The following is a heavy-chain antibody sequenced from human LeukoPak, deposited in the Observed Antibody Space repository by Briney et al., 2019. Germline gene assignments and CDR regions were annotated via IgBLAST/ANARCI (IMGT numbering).Heavy chain of an antibody. CDR3: VRLRYTYGKNFDC. CDR2: IQQDGSEK. V-gene: IGHV3-7*01. J-gene: IGHJ4*02. D-gene: IGHD5-18*01. CDR1: GFTFKGYC. Sequence: GGSLRLSCAASGFTFKGYCMSWVRQAPGKGLEWVANIQQDGSEKKYVDSVKGRFTISRDNAKNSLYLQMDSLRAEDTAVYYCVRLRYTYGKNFDCWGQGTLVTVSS.